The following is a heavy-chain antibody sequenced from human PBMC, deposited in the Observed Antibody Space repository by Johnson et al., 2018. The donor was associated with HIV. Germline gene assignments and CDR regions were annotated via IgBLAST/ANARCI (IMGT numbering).Heavy chain of an antibody. CDR2: IKQDGSEK. J-gene: IGHJ3*02. CDR1: GFTFSNVW. D-gene: IGHD1-26*01. V-gene: IGHV3-7*01. CDR3: ARVRGGRENAFDI. Sequence: VQLVESGGGLVKPGGSPKLSCEASGFTFSNVWMHWVRQAPGKGLEWVANIKQDGSEKYYVDSVKGRFTISRDNSKNTMSLQMNSPRVEDTAVYYCARVRGGRENAFDIWGQGTMVTVSS.